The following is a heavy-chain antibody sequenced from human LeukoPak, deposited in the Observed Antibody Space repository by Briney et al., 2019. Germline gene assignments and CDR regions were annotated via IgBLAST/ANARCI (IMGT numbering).Heavy chain of an antibody. Sequence: PGGSLRLSRAASGFTFSTFATSWVRQPPGKGLESVSAINGNSHYTYHADSVTGRFTISRDNSKNTLYLQMHSLRTEDTAVYYCAKQRATGAGTDTRYFDYWGQGSLVTVSS. D-gene: IGHD1-1*01. V-gene: IGHV3-23*01. CDR1: GFTFSTFA. J-gene: IGHJ4*02. CDR2: INGNSHYT. CDR3: AKQRATGAGTDTRYFDY.